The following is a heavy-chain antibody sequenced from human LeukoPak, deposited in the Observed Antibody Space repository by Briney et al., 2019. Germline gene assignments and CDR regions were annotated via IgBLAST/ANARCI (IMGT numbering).Heavy chain of an antibody. D-gene: IGHD4-17*01. V-gene: IGHV3-23*01. CDR3: AKPDYGGYDVVLSDYFDY. J-gene: IGHJ4*02. CDR1: GYTFSSYA. CDR2: ISGSGGST. Sequence: GGSLRLSCAASGYTFSSYAMSWVRQAPGKGLEWVSAISGSGGSTYYADSVKGRFSISRDNSKNTLYLQMNSLRAEDTAVYYCAKPDYGGYDVVLSDYFDYWGQGTLVTVSS.